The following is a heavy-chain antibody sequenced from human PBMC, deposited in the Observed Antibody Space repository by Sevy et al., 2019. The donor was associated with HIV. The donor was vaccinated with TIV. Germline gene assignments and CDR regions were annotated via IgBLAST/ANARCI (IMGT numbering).Heavy chain of an antibody. CDR2: ISGRGGSGDKT. V-gene: IGHV3-23*01. CDR3: ARKYDSSGYFDS. CDR1: GFTFSNYA. J-gene: IGHJ5*01. D-gene: IGHD3-22*01. Sequence: GGSLRLSCAAAGFTFSNYAMNWVRQAPGKGLEWVAGISGRGGSGDKTNYADSVKGPFTISRDDSKNSLYLQLNSLRAEDTAIYYCARKYDSSGYFDSWGQGTLVTVSS.